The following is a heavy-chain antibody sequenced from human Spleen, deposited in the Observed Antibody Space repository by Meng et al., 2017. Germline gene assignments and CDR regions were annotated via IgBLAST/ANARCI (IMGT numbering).Heavy chain of an antibody. D-gene: IGHD3-22*01. J-gene: IGHJ4*02. Sequence: GESLKISCAASGFTFKSHGFHWVRQAPGKGLEWAALIWYDGSTKYYADSVKGRFTISRDNSKNSVFLQINSLRAEDTAVYYCARSPIDKYDLSALPLDYWGQGTLVTVSS. V-gene: IGHV3-33*01. CDR2: IWYDGSTK. CDR1: GFTFKSHG. CDR3: ARSPIDKYDLSALPLDY.